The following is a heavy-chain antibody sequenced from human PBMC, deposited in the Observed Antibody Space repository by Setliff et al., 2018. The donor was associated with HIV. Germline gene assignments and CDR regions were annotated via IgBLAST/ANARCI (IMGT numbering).Heavy chain of an antibody. V-gene: IGHV1-2*02. Sequence: ASVKVSCKASGYTFTDYFIHWVRQAPGQGLEWMGWISPQNGDREIPQRFRGRVTMTRDTSISTVYMELSGLTSDDTAVYFCARQLSNSLDHWGQGTPVTVS. D-gene: IGHD1-1*01. CDR2: ISPQNGDR. J-gene: IGHJ4*02. CDR3: ARQLSNSLDH. CDR1: GYTFTDYF.